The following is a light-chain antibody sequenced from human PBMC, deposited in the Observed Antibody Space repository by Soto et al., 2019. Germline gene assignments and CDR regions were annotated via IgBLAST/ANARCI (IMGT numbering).Light chain of an antibody. CDR1: QSVLYNSNNKDY. CDR3: QQYYSTPLA. J-gene: IGKJ4*01. CDR2: WAS. Sequence: DIVMTQSPDSLAVSLGERATINCKASQSVLYNSNNKDYLAWYQQKPGQPPKLLIYWASTRESGVPDRFSGSGSGTDFTLNIRSLKAEDLAVYYCQQYYSTPLAFGGGTKVEIK. V-gene: IGKV4-1*01.